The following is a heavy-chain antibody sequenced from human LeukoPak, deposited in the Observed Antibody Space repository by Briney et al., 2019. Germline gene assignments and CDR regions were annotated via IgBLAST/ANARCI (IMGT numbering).Heavy chain of an antibody. D-gene: IGHD6-19*01. V-gene: IGHV4-34*01. CDR3: ARGHSSGWYEGAFDY. J-gene: IGHJ4*02. Sequence: SETLSLTCAVYGGSFSGYYWSWIRQPPGKGLEWIEEINHSGSTNYNPSLKSRVTISVDTSKNQFSLKLSSVTAADTAVYYCARGHSSGWYEGAFDYWGQGTLVTVSS. CDR1: GGSFSGYY. CDR2: INHSGST.